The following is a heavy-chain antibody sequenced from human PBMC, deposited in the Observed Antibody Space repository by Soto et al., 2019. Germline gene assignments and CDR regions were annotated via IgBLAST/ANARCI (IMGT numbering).Heavy chain of an antibody. CDR2: IGGSGGGA. CDR3: AKDAPGSGWLSDY. V-gene: IGHV3-23*01. D-gene: IGHD3-22*01. CDR1: GFTFSIYA. Sequence: GGSLILSCAASGFTFSIYAMSWVRQAPGKGLEWVSTIGGSGGGASYADIVRGRFTISRDNSQNTLYLQMNSLRAEDTAVYYCAKDAPGSGWLSDYWGQGTLVTVSS. J-gene: IGHJ4*02.